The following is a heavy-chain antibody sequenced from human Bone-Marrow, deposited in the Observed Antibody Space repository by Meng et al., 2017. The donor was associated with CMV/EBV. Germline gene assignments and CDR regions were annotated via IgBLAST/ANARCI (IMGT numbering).Heavy chain of an antibody. J-gene: IGHJ4*02. CDR2: ISSSGSTI. CDR3: ARDSRRFGELSPLG. Sequence: GGSLRLSCAASGFTFSSYEMNWVRQAPGKGLEWVSYISSSGSTIYYADSVKGRFTISRDNAKNSLYLQMNSLRAEDTAVYYCARDSRRFGELSPLGWGQGTLVTVAS. D-gene: IGHD3-10*01. CDR1: GFTFSSYE. V-gene: IGHV3-48*03.